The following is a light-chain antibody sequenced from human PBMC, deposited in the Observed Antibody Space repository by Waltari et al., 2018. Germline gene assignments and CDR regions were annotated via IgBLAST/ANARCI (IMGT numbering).Light chain of an antibody. V-gene: IGKV3-11*01. J-gene: IGKJ1*01. Sequence: IVFTQSPPTLSLSPGEIAPLSCRARQSVSSYLAWHQQNPGQAPRLLIYDASNRATGIPARFSGSGSGTDFTLTISSLEPEDFAVYYCQQRSNWPPWAFGQGTKVEIK. CDR2: DAS. CDR1: QSVSSY. CDR3: QQRSNWPPWA.